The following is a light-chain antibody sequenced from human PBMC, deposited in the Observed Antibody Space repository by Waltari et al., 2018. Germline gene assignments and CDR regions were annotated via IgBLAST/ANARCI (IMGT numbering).Light chain of an antibody. Sequence: QSALTQPASVSGSPGQSITLSCTGTTTDVGAYNFVSWYQQHPGEVPKLLIYEVNNRPSGVSDRFSGSRSGNTASLTISGLLAEDEADYDCCSHSSSSTLVLFGGGTKVTVL. CDR2: EVN. CDR1: TTDVGAYNF. CDR3: CSHSSSSTLVL. V-gene: IGLV2-14*01. J-gene: IGLJ3*02.